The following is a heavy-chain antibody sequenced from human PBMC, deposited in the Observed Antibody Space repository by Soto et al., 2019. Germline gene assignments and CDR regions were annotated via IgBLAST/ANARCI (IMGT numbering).Heavy chain of an antibody. J-gene: IGHJ6*02. CDR2: ISGSGSST. CDR1: GLTFSTYA. D-gene: IGHD2-21*02. Sequence: EVQLLESGGGLVQPGGSLRLSCAASGLTFSTYAMSWVRQAPGKGLEWVSGISGSGSSTYYADSVKGRFTISRDNSKNTLYLKMNGLRAEDTDVYYCAKPPLPEVTYYGMDVWGQGTTVTVSS. V-gene: IGHV3-23*01. CDR3: AKPPLPEVTYYGMDV.